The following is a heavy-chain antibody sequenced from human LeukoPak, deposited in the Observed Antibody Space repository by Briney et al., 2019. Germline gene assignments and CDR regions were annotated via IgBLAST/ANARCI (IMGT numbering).Heavy chain of an antibody. J-gene: IGHJ6*03. Sequence: GGSLRLSCAASEFTFSSYAMSWVRQAPGKGLEWVSAISGSGGSTYYADSVKGRFTISRDNSKNTLYLQMNSLRAEDTAVYYCAKGGHDFWSGYYSHNYYYYMDVWGKGTTVTVSS. V-gene: IGHV3-23*01. CDR3: AKGGHDFWSGYYSHNYYYYMDV. D-gene: IGHD3-3*01. CDR1: EFTFSSYA. CDR2: ISGSGGST.